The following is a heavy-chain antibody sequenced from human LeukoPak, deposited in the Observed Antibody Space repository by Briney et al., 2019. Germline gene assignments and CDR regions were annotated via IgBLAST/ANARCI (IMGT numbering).Heavy chain of an antibody. D-gene: IGHD4-17*01. CDR2: ISDSGATT. CDR1: GFTFRSYA. CDR3: AKGRVSTAILDS. V-gene: IGHV3-23*01. J-gene: IGHJ4*02. Sequence: GGSLRLSCAASGFTFRSYAMNWVRQPPGKGLEWVSIISDSGATTYYADSVKGRFTISRDNSKNTLYLQMNSLRAEDTALYYCAKGRVSTAILDSWGQGTLVTVSS.